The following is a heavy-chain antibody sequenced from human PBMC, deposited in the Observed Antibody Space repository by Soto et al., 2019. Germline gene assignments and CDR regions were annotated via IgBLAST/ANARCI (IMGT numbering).Heavy chain of an antibody. Sequence: GGSLRLSCAASGFTFSSYGMHWVRQAPGKGLEWVAVISYDGSNKYYADSVKGRFTISRDNSKNTQYLLMNSLRAEDTAVYYCAKSYYSSSGFFDFWGEVTLVPVS. V-gene: IGHV3-30*18. CDR3: AKSYYSSSGFFDF. J-gene: IGHJ4*02. D-gene: IGHD3-22*01. CDR2: ISYDGSNK. CDR1: GFTFSSYG.